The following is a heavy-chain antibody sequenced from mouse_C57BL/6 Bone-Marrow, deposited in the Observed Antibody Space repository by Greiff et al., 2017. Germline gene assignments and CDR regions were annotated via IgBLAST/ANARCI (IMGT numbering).Heavy chain of an antibody. J-gene: IGHJ2*01. D-gene: IGHD4-1*01. CDR3: ARDWYLDY. Sequence: QVQLQQPGAELVMPGASVKLSCKASGYTFTSYWMHWVKQRPGQGLEWIGEIDPSDSYTNYNQKFKGKSTLTVDKSSSTAYMQLSSLTSEDSAVYYCARDWYLDYWGQGTTLTVSS. CDR2: IDPSDSYT. V-gene: IGHV1-69*01. CDR1: GYTFTSYW.